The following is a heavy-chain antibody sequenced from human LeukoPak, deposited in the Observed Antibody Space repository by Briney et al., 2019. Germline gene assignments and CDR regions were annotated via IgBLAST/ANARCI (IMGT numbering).Heavy chain of an antibody. Sequence: GGSLRLSCAASGFTFSSYWMSWVRQAPGKGLKWVANIKQDGSEKYYVDSVKGRFTISRDNAKNSLYLQMNSLRAEDTAVYYCARYDAYCGGDCYSNPYYYYGMDVWGQGTTVTASS. V-gene: IGHV3-7*01. CDR2: IKQDGSEK. CDR1: GFTFSSYW. D-gene: IGHD2-21*02. CDR3: ARYDAYCGGDCYSNPYYYYGMDV. J-gene: IGHJ6*02.